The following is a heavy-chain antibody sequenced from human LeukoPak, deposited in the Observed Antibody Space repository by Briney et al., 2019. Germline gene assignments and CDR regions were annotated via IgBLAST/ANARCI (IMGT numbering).Heavy chain of an antibody. D-gene: IGHD6-19*01. CDR2: IYYSGST. J-gene: IGHJ4*02. CDR1: GGSISSYY. Sequence: PSETLSLTCTVSGGSISSYYWSWIRQPPGKGLEWIGYIYYSGSTNYNPSLKSRVAISVDTSKNQFSLKLSSMTAADTAVYYCARVRLVAGTFDYWGQGTLVTVSS. CDR3: ARVRLVAGTFDY. V-gene: IGHV4-59*01.